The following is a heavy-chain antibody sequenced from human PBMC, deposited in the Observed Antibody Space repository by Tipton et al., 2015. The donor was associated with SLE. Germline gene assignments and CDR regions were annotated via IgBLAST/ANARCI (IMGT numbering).Heavy chain of an antibody. CDR1: GFTFSSYG. J-gene: IGHJ4*02. V-gene: IGHV3-30*02. D-gene: IGHD2-21*01. Sequence: SLRLSCAASGFTFSSYGMHWVRQAPGKGLEWVAFIRYDGSNKYYADSVKGRFTISRDKSKNTLFLQMNSLRVEDTAVYYCVKDPAYCGGDCYGFDYWGQGALVTVSS. CDR3: VKDPAYCGGDCYGFDY. CDR2: IRYDGSNK.